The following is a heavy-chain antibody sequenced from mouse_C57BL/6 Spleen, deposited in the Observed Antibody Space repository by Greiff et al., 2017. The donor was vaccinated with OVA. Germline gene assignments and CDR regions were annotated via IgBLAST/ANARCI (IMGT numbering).Heavy chain of an antibody. Sequence: VQGVESGAELVRPGASVTLSCKASGYTFTDYEMHWVKQTPVHGLEWIGAIDPETGGTAYNQKFKGKAILTADKSSSTAYMELRSLTSEDSAVYYCTRWGYYDDYWGQGTTLTVSS. CDR2: IDPETGGT. D-gene: IGHD2-3*01. CDR1: GYTFTDYE. V-gene: IGHV1-15*01. J-gene: IGHJ2*01. CDR3: TRWGYYDDY.